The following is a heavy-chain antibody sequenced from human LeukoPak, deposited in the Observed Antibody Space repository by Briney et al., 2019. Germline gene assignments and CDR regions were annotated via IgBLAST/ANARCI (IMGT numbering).Heavy chain of an antibody. CDR1: GFTFSSYS. CDR3: ARDRGYYDYVWGSYRYYFDY. D-gene: IGHD3-16*02. CDR2: ISSSSSTI. V-gene: IGHV3-48*01. J-gene: IGHJ4*02. Sequence: GGSLRLSCAASGFTFSSYSMNWVRQAPGKGLKWVSYISSSSSTIYYADSVKGRFTISRDNAKNSLYLQMNSLRAEDTAVYYCARDRGYYDYVWGSYRYYFDYWGQGTLVTVSS.